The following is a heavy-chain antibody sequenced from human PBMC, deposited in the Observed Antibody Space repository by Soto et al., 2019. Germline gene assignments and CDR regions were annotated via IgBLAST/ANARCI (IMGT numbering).Heavy chain of an antibody. J-gene: IGHJ4*02. CDR1: GGSISIYY. CDR3: AREYYYGSGSSARHFDY. CDR2: IYYSGST. V-gene: IGHV4-59*01. Sequence: SETLSLTCTVSGGSISIYYWSCIRQPPGKGLEWIGYIYYSGSTNYNPSLKSRVTISVDTSKNQFSLKLSSVTAADTAVYYCAREYYYGSGSSARHFDYWGQGTLVTVSS. D-gene: IGHD3-10*01.